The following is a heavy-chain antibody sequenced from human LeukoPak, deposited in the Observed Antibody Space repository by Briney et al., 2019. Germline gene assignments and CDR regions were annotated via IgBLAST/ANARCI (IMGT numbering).Heavy chain of an antibody. CDR1: GYTFTGYC. V-gene: IGHV1-2*02. D-gene: IGHD3-3*01. CDR2: INPNSGGT. J-gene: IGHJ6*02. CDR3: ARLYDFWSGTDGDYYYGMDV. Sequence: GASAKVSCKASGYTFTGYCMHWVRQAPGQGLEWMGWINPNSGGTNYAQKFQGRVTMTRDTSISTAYMELSRLRSDDTAVYYCARLYDFWSGTDGDYYYGMDVWGQGTTVTASS.